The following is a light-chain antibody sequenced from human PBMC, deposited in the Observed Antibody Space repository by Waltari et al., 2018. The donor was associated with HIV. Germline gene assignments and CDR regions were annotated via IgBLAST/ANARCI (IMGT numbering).Light chain of an antibody. CDR2: DVT. CDR1: SNDIFNYNY. V-gene: IGLV2-14*03. Sequence: SALTHPASVSGSPGQSITITCTGASNDIFNYNYVSWYQQHPAKAPKLIIYDVTSRPSGVSNRFSASKSGNTASLTISGLQADEEADYYCSSYTNNNTRIFGGGTKLTVL. J-gene: IGLJ2*01. CDR3: SSYTNNNTRI.